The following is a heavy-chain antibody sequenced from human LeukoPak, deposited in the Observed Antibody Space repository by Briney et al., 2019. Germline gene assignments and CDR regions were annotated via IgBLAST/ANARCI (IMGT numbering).Heavy chain of an antibody. CDR1: GYTFTSYY. Sequence: ASVKVSCKASGYTFTSYYIHWVRQAPGQGLEWMGIINPSGGSTSYAQKFQGRVTMTRDMSTSTVYMELSSLRSEDTAVYYCARSSPPPFGGDDYWGQGTLVTVSS. J-gene: IGHJ4*02. D-gene: IGHD3-10*01. V-gene: IGHV1-46*01. CDR3: ARSSPPPFGGDDY. CDR2: INPSGGST.